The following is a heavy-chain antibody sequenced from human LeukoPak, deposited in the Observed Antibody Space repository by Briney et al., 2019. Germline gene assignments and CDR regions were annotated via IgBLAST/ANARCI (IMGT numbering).Heavy chain of an antibody. CDR2: ISPYNTNT. J-gene: IGHJ4*02. CDR1: GYTFRSYG. D-gene: IGHD5-12*01. Sequence: GASVKVSCKASGYTFRSYGISWVRQAPGQGLEWMGWISPYNTNTNNAQNLQGRVTMTTDTSTSTAYMEPRSLTSDDTAVYYCARDRSGYEGGDYWGQGTLVTVSS. CDR3: ARDRSGYEGGDY. V-gene: IGHV1-18*01.